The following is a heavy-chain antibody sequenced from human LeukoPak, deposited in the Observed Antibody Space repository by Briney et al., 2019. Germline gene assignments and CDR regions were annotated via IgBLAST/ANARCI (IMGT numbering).Heavy chain of an antibody. CDR2: INPNSGGT. J-gene: IGHJ4*02. CDR3: ARDSYDFWSGHYSSDY. Sequence: ASVKVSCKASGYTFTGYYMHWVRQAPGQGLEWMGWINPNSGGTNYAQKFQGRVTMTRDTSISTAYMELSRLRSDDTAVYYCARDSYDFWSGHYSSDYWGQGTLVTVSS. D-gene: IGHD3-3*01. V-gene: IGHV1-2*02. CDR1: GYTFTGYY.